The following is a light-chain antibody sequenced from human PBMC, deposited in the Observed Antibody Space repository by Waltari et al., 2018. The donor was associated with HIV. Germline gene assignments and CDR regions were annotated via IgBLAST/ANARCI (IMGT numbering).Light chain of an antibody. CDR1: NSDVGSYDL. CDR3: CSYAGSHTFVV. CDR2: EVT. J-gene: IGLJ2*01. Sequence: QSALTQPASVSGSPGQSVTISCAGSNSDVGSYDLVSWYQHHPGKAPKRLIYEVTKRPSGVSNRSSGSKSGNTASLTISGIQADDEADYYCCSYAGSHTFVVFGGGTKLTVL. V-gene: IGLV2-23*02.